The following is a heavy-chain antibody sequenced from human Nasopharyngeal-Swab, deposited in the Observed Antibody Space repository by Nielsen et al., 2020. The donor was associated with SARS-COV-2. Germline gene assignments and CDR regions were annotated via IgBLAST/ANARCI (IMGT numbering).Heavy chain of an antibody. CDR3: ARDRSVTSGGYFDY. Sequence: GGTLRLSGAVSGFTFHDYTMPWASRAPGKGLEWVSLISWDATSIYYADSVKGRFTISRDNSKNSLYLQMSSLSAEDTALYYCARDRSVTSGGYFDYWGQGTLVTVSS. J-gene: IGHJ4*02. CDR1: GFTFHDYT. D-gene: IGHD3-10*01. V-gene: IGHV3-43*01. CDR2: ISWDATSI.